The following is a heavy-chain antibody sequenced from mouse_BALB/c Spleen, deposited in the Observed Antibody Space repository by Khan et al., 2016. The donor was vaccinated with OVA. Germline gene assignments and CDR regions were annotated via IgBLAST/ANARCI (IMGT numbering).Heavy chain of an antibody. CDR1: GYSFTGYF. CDR3: TRIYRSDFDY. CDR2: INPHIGET. D-gene: IGHD1-1*01. V-gene: IGHV1-20*02. Sequence: VQLKESGPELVRPGASVKISCKASGYSFTGYFMNWVMQSHGKSLEWIGRINPHIGETFYNQRFKDKATLTVEESSSTAHMELRSLASEDSAVYYCTRIYRSDFDYWGQGTTLTVSS. J-gene: IGHJ2*01.